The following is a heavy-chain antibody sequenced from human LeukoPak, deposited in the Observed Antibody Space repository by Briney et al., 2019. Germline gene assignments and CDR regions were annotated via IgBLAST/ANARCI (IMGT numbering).Heavy chain of an antibody. J-gene: IGHJ4*02. D-gene: IGHD3-22*01. CDR3: EGYYDSSGSALDY. V-gene: IGHV3-30*02. CDR2: IRYDGTNK. Sequence: PGGSLRLSCAASGFIFSSYGMHWVRQAPGKGLEWVAFIRYDGTNKYYADSAKGRFTISRDNSKNTLYLQMNSLRAEDTAVYYCEGYYDSSGSALDYWGQGTLVTVSS. CDR1: GFIFSSYG.